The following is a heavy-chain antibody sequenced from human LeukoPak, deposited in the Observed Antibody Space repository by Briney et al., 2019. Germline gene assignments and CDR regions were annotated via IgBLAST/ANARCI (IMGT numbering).Heavy chain of an antibody. Sequence: GESLKISCKGSGYSFTSYWIGRVRQMPGKGLEWMGIIYPGDSDTRYSPSFQGQVTISADKSISTAYLQWSSLKASDTAMYYCATENYDSSGYYSNWFDPWGQGTLVTVSS. D-gene: IGHD3-22*01. CDR2: IYPGDSDT. CDR3: ATENYDSSGYYSNWFDP. CDR1: GYSFTSYW. V-gene: IGHV5-51*01. J-gene: IGHJ5*02.